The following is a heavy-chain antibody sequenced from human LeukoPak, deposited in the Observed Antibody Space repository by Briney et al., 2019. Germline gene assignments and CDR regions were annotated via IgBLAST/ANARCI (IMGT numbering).Heavy chain of an antibody. CDR3: ARDKGDYGDYYWFDP. J-gene: IGHJ5*02. Sequence: SETLSLTCTVSGYSISSGYYWGWIRQPPGKGLEWIGSIYHSGSTYYNPSLKSRVTISVDTSKNQFSLKLRSVTAADTAVYYCARDKGDYGDYYWFDPWGQGTLVTVSS. CDR2: IYHSGST. CDR1: GYSISSGYY. D-gene: IGHD4-17*01. V-gene: IGHV4-38-2*02.